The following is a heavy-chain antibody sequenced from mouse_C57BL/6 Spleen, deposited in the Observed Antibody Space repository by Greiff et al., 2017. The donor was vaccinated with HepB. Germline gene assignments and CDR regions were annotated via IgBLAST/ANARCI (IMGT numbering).Heavy chain of an antibody. V-gene: IGHV1-81*01. Sequence: QVQLQQSGAELARPGASVKLSCKASGYTFTSYGISWVKQRTGQGLEWIGEIYPRSGNTYYNEKFKGKATRTADKSSSTAYMELRSLTSEDSAVYFCAGLGPDAMDYWGQGTSVTVSS. CDR3: AGLGPDAMDY. J-gene: IGHJ4*01. CDR2: IYPRSGNT. D-gene: IGHD4-1*01. CDR1: GYTFTSYG.